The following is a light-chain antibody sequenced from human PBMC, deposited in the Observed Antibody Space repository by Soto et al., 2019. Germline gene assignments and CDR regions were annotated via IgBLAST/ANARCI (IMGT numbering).Light chain of an antibody. CDR3: QAWDTATHV. V-gene: IGLV3-1*01. Sequence: SYELTQPPSVSVSPGQTASITCSGDKLGDKYACWYQQKPGQSPVLVIYQDSKRPSGIPERFSGSNSGNTATLTISGTQAIDEADYYSQAWDTATHVFGTGTKVTVL. CDR1: KLGDKY. J-gene: IGLJ1*01. CDR2: QDS.